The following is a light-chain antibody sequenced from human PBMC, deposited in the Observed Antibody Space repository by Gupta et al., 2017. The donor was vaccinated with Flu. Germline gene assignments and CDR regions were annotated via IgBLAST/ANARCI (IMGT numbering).Light chain of an antibody. J-gene: IGKJ2*01. CDR2: AAS. Sequence: DIQMTQSPSSLSASVGDRVSITCRASQDISNYLAWFQQKPGKAPKSLTYAASSLQSGVPSKCSGSGCGTEFTLTISGLQPEDVATYYCQQYNSYPPTFGQGTKLEIK. CDR3: QQYNSYPPT. CDR1: QDISNY. V-gene: IGKV1-16*02.